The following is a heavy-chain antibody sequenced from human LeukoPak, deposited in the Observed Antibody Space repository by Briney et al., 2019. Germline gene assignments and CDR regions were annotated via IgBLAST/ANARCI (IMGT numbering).Heavy chain of an antibody. J-gene: IGHJ4*02. V-gene: IGHV3-23*01. CDR2: ITGSGDGT. D-gene: IGHD3-10*01. CDR3: VKGFVHPTYYFEY. Sequence: AGGSLRLSCAASGFTFSSYAMMWVRQAPGKRLEWVSSITGSGDGTYYADSVRGRFTISRDNSKNTLYLQVSSLRAEDTAVYFCVKGFVHPTYYFEYWGQGTLVTVSS. CDR1: GFTFSSYA.